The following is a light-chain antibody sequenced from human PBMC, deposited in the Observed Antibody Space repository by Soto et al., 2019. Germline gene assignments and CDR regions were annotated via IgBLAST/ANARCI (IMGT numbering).Light chain of an antibody. Sequence: EMVMTQSPATLSVSPGERATLSCRASQNVSRNLAWYQQQPGQAPRLLIFSASTRATGIPARFSGSGSGTVFLLTISSLPYEDFAVYYCQQYDKSPHTFGQGTKLEIK. CDR1: QNVSRN. CDR3: QQYDKSPHT. V-gene: IGKV3-15*01. J-gene: IGKJ2*01. CDR2: SAS.